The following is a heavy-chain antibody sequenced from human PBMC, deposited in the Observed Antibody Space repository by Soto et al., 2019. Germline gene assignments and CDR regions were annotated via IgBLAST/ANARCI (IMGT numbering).Heavy chain of an antibody. Sequence: ASVKVSCKASGGTFSSYAISWVRQAPGQGLEWMGGIIPIFGTANYAQKFQGRVTITADESTSTAYMELSSLRSEDTAVYYCARGAVAPRGKYFQHWGQGTLVTVSS. CDR1: GGTFSSYA. CDR3: ARGAVAPRGKYFQH. J-gene: IGHJ1*01. V-gene: IGHV1-69*13. CDR2: IIPIFGTA. D-gene: IGHD6-19*01.